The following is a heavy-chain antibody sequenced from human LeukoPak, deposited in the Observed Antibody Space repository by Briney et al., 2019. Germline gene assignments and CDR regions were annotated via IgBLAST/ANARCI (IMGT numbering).Heavy chain of an antibody. J-gene: IGHJ6*03. CDR2: IYYSGST. Sequence: PSETLSLTCTVSGGSISSSSYYWGWIRQPPGKGLEWIGSIYYSGSTYYNPSLKSRVTISVDTSKNQFSLKLSSVTAADTAVYYCARLTNGSYRHYYYYMDVWGKGTTVTVSS. V-gene: IGHV4-39*01. CDR3: ARLTNGSYRHYYYYMDV. CDR1: GGSISSSSYY. D-gene: IGHD1-26*01.